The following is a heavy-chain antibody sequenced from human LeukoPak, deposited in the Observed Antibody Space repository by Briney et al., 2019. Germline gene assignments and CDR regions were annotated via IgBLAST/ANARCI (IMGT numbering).Heavy chain of an antibody. CDR3: AKDLSPGVWGYGSGSYRYYYGMDV. CDR1: GFTFSNYW. D-gene: IGHD3-10*01. J-gene: IGHJ6*02. CDR2: INQDGSEK. Sequence: GGSLRLSCAASGFTFSNYWMSWVRQAPGKGLEWVASINQDGSEKEYVDSVKGRFTISRDNAKNSLYLQMNSLRAEDTALYYCAKDLSPGVWGYGSGSYRYYYGMDVWGQGTTVTVSS. V-gene: IGHV3-7*03.